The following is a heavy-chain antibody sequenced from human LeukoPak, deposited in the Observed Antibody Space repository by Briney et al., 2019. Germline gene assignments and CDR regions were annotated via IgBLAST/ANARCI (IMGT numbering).Heavy chain of an antibody. CDR3: ARFSSGWYGWFDP. CDR2: INHSGST. CDR1: GGSFSGYY. V-gene: IGHV4-34*01. D-gene: IGHD6-19*01. J-gene: IGHJ5*02. Sequence: SETPSLTCAVYGGSFSGYYWSWIRQPPGKGLEWIGEINHSGSTNYNPSLKSRVTISVDTSKNQFSLKLSSVTAADTAVYYCARFSSGWYGWFDPWGQGTLVTVSS.